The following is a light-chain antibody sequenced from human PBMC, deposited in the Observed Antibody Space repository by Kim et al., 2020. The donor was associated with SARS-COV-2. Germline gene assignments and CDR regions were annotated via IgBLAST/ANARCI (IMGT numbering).Light chain of an antibody. V-gene: IGLV1-44*01. CDR2: SNN. CDR3: AAWDDSLNGPV. J-gene: IGLJ1*01. Sequence: QSVLTQPPSASWTPGQRVTISCSGSSSNIGSNTVNWYQQLPGTAPKLLIYSNNQRPSGVPDLFSGSKSGTSASLSISGLQSEDEADYYCAAWDDSLNGPVFGTGTKVTVL. CDR1: SSNIGSNT.